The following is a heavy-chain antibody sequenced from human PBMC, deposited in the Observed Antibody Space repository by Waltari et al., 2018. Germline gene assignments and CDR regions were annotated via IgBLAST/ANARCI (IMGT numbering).Heavy chain of an antibody. CDR2: IYYSGST. Sequence: QLQLQESGPGLVKPSETLSLTCTVSGGSISSSSYYWGWIRQPPGKGLEWIGSIYYSGSTYYNPSLKSRVTISVDTSKNQFSLKLSSVTAADTAVYYCARDHGSLWPGDYYYYGMDVWGQGTTVTVSS. J-gene: IGHJ6*02. CDR3: ARDHGSLWPGDYYYYGMDV. CDR1: GGSISSSSYY. D-gene: IGHD3-10*01. V-gene: IGHV4-39*07.